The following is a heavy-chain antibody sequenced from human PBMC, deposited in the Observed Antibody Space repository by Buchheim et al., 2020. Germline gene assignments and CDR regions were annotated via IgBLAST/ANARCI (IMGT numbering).Heavy chain of an antibody. V-gene: IGHV3-30*03. CDR2: ISYDGSNK. J-gene: IGHJ4*02. CDR3: ASSPDFDY. CDR1: GFTFSSYG. Sequence: QVQLVESGGGVVQPGRSLRLSCAASGFTFSSYGMHWVRQAPGKGLEGVAVISYDGSNKYYADSVKGRFTIPRDNSKNTLYLQMNSLRAEDTAVYYCASSPDFDYWGQGTL.